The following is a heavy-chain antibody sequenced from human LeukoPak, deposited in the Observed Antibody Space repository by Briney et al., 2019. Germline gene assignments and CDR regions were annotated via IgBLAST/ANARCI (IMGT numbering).Heavy chain of an antibody. CDR2: INQDGRYI. V-gene: IGHV3-74*01. CDR1: GFTFDRYW. D-gene: IGHD1-26*01. J-gene: IGHJ4*02. CDR3: ARESTVGGALQD. Sequence: PGGSLRLSCSASGFTFDRYWMHWVRQTPGKRRVWVSRINQDGRYITYADFVQGRFTISRDTAKNTLFLQMNSLRAEDTAVYYCARESTVGGALQDWGQGALVTVSS.